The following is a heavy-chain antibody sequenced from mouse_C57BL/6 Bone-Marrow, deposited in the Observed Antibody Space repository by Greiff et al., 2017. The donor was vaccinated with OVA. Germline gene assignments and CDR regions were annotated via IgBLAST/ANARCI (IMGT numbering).Heavy chain of an antibody. CDR1: GYTFTSYG. CDR2: IYPRSGNT. CDR3: ARSKFTTVVAD. D-gene: IGHD1-1*01. V-gene: IGHV1-81*01. Sequence: VKLVESGAELARPGASVKLSCKASGYTFTSYGISWVKQRTGQGLEWIGEIYPRSGNTYYNEKFKGKATLTADKSSSTAYMELRSLTSEDSAVYFCARSKFTTVVADWGQGTTLTVSS. J-gene: IGHJ2*01.